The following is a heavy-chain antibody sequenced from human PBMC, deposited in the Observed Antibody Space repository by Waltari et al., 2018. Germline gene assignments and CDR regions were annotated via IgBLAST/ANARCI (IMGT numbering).Heavy chain of an antibody. V-gene: IGHV4-34*01. D-gene: IGHD5-12*01. CDR2: INHSGST. Sequence: QVQLQQWGAGLLKPSETLSLTCAVYGGSFSGYYWSWIRQPPGKGLEWIGEINHSGSTNYNPSLKSRVTISVDTSKNQFSLKLSSVTAADTAVYYCAKDRRGYSGYDAFDYWGQGTLVTVSS. CDR3: AKDRRGYSGYDAFDY. J-gene: IGHJ4*02. CDR1: GGSFSGYY.